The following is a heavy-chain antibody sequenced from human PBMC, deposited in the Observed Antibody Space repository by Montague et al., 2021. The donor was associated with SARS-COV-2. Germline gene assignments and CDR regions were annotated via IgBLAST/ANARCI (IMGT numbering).Heavy chain of an antibody. CDR3: TRSWGWKEPHYYFDH. CDR1: GDSVSSNSAA. CDR2: TYFRSKWYS. Sequence: CAIFGDSVSSNSAAWNWIRQSPSRGLEWLGRTYFRSKWYSEYAFSVKGRITINADTSTNQFSLQVNSVTPEDTAIYYCTRSWGWKEPHYYFDHWGQGTLVIVSS. V-gene: IGHV6-1*01. D-gene: IGHD1-14*01. J-gene: IGHJ4*02.